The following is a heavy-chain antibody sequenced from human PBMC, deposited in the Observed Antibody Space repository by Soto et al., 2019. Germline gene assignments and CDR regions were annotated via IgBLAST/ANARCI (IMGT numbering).Heavy chain of an antibody. Sequence: EVDLVESGGGLVQPGGSLRLSCSASGFNLKDYGMHWVRQAPGKGLEQVAASTYVGGTPYYVESVKGRFTVSRDNSKNALYLHMGSLRATATAIYFCVKDYRHVRFPDYWGQGTLVTVSS. CDR1: GFNLKDYG. V-gene: IGHV3-64D*06. CDR3: VKDYRHVRFPDY. CDR2: STYVGGTP. J-gene: IGHJ4*02. D-gene: IGHD1-26*01.